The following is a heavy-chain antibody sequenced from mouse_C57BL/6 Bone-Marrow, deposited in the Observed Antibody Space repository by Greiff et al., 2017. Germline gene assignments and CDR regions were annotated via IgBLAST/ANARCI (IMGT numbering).Heavy chain of an antibody. J-gene: IGHJ4*01. CDR3: ATYGSSLSYAMDY. D-gene: IGHD1-1*01. CDR1: GYAFSSSW. CDR2: IYPGDGDT. Sequence: AQVVESGPELVKPGASVKISCKASGYAFSSSWMNWVKQRPGKGLEWIGRIYPGDGDTNYNGKFKGKATLTADKSSSTAYMQLSSLTSEDSAVYFCATYGSSLSYAMDYWGQGTSVTVSS. V-gene: IGHV1-82*01.